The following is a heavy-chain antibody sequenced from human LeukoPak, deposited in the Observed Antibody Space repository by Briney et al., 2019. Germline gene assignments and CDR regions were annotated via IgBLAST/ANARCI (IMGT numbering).Heavy chain of an antibody. Sequence: SETLSLTCTVAGGSISSSSYYWGWIRQPPGKGLEWIGSIYYSGSTYYNPSLKSRVTISVDTSKNQFSLKLSSVTAAHTAVYYCARRGSGWYSYYFDYWGQGTLVTVSS. J-gene: IGHJ4*02. D-gene: IGHD6-19*01. V-gene: IGHV4-39*07. CDR3: ARRGSGWYSYYFDY. CDR1: GGSISSSSYY. CDR2: IYYSGST.